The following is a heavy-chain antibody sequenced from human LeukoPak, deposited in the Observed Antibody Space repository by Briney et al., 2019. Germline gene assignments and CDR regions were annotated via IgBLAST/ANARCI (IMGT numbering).Heavy chain of an antibody. CDR1: GGTFSGYA. Sequence: SVKVSCKASGGTFSGYAISWVRQAPGQGLEWMGGIIPIFGTANYAQKFQGRVTITTDESSSTAYMELSSLRSEDTAVYYCAREGGYSYGLDYWGQGTLVTVSS. V-gene: IGHV1-69*05. CDR3: AREGGYSYGLDY. CDR2: IIPIFGTA. D-gene: IGHD5-18*01. J-gene: IGHJ4*02.